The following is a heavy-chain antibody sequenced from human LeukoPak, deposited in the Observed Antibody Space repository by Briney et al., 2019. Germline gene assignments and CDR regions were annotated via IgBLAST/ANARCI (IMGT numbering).Heavy chain of an antibody. V-gene: IGHV1-2*02. CDR2: INPNSGGT. CDR1: GYTFTGYY. D-gene: IGHD1-7*01. J-gene: IGHJ4*02. CDR3: ARDGNWNYPLYYFDY. Sequence: GASVKVSCKASGYTFTGYYMHWVRQAPGQGLEWMGWINPNSGGTNYAQKFQGRVTMTRDTSISTAYMELSRLRSDDTAVYYCARDGNWNYPLYYFDYWGQGTLVTVSS.